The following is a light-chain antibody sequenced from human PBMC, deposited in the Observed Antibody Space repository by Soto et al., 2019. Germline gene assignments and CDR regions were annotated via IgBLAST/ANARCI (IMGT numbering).Light chain of an antibody. CDR1: NIGSKS. CDR2: YDR. V-gene: IGLV3-21*04. J-gene: IGLJ1*01. Sequence: SYELTQPPSVSVAPGKTARITCGGNNIGSKSVNWYQQKPGQAPVLVIYYDRDRPSGIPERFSGSNSGNTATLTISRVEAGDEADYYCQVWDSSSDHPYVFGTGTKLTVL. CDR3: QVWDSSSDHPYV.